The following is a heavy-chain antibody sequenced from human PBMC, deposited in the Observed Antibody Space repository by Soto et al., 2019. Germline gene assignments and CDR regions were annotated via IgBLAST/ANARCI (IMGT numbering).Heavy chain of an antibody. CDR3: ATCNYYDSSGYYYKFDY. CDR1: GGTFSSYA. CDR2: IIPIFGTA. D-gene: IGHD3-22*01. J-gene: IGHJ4*02. V-gene: IGHV1-69*13. Sequence: SVKVSCKASGGTFSSYAISWVRQAPGQGLEWMGGIIPIFGTANYAQKFQGRVTITADESTSTAYMELSSLRSEDTAVYYCATCNYYDSSGYYYKFDYWGQGTLVTVSS.